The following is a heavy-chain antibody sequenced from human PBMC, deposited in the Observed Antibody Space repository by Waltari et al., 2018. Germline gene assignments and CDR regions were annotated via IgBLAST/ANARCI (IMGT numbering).Heavy chain of an antibody. CDR1: GFTVSSSY. CDR2: IYSGGST. J-gene: IGHJ6*02. V-gene: IGHV3-53*01. Sequence: EVQLVESGGGLIQPGGSLRLSCAASGFTVSSSYMSWVRQAPGKGLEWVSVIYSGGSTYYADSVTGRFTISRDNSKNTLYLRMNSLRADDTAMYYCARDSGFGSGIGMDVWGHGTTVTVSS. CDR3: ARDSGFGSGIGMDV. D-gene: IGHD3-10*01.